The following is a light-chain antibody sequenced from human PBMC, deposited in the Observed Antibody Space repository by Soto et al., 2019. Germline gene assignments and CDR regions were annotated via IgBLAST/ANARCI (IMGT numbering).Light chain of an antibody. J-gene: IGLJ2*01. Sequence: QSALTQPASVSGSPGQSITISCTGTSSDVGGYNYVSWYQQHPGKAPKLMIYEVSNRPSGVSNRFSGSKSGNTASLTISGLQAEDEADYYCSSYAGQRVVFGGGTKVTVL. CDR2: EVS. V-gene: IGLV2-14*01. CDR1: SSDVGGYNY. CDR3: SSYAGQRVV.